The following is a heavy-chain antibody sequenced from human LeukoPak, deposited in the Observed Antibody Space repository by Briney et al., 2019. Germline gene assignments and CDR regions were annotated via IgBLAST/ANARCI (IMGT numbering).Heavy chain of an antibody. Sequence: GGSLRLSCAASGFTFSSYSMNWVRQAPGKGLEWVSSISSSSSYIYYADSVKGRFTISRDNAKNSLYLQMNSLRAEDTAVYYCARDLYYDSSGYFATPIFAFDIWGRGTMVTVSS. J-gene: IGHJ3*02. CDR3: ARDLYYDSSGYFATPIFAFDI. CDR1: GFTFSSYS. V-gene: IGHV3-21*01. CDR2: ISSSSSYI. D-gene: IGHD3-22*01.